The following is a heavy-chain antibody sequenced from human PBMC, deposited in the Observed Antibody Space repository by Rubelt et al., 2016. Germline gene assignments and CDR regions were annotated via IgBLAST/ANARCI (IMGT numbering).Heavy chain of an antibody. J-gene: IGHJ4*02. V-gene: IGHV4-39*07. Sequence: QVQLQESGPGLVKPSETLSLTCTVSGGSISSSSYWWGWIRQSPGKGLEWIASIYHSGGTSSNPSLKSRVTISVDTSKNQFPLNRSAVTASDTAVYDCARGTNSDGWLSFDYWGQGTLVTVSS. D-gene: IGHD6-19*01. CDR1: GGSISSSSYW. CDR3: ARGTNSDGWLSFDY. CDR2: IYHSGGT.